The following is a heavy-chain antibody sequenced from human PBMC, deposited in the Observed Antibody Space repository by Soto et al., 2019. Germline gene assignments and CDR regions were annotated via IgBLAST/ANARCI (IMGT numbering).Heavy chain of an antibody. Sequence: GGSLRLSCAASGFTFSSFGIYWVRQAPGKGLEWVAVISYDGSYKYYADSMMGRFTISRDDSKNTLYLQMNSLRAEDTAMYYCAKVTRGEYNYGLKYGLDVWGQGTTVTVSS. CDR3: AKVTRGEYNYGLKYGLDV. CDR2: ISYDGSYK. CDR1: GFTFSSFG. J-gene: IGHJ6*02. D-gene: IGHD5-18*01. V-gene: IGHV3-30*18.